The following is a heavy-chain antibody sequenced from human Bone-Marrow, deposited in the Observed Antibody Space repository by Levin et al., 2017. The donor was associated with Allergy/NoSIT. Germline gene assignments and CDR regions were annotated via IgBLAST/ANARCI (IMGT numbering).Heavy chain of an antibody. CDR3: AKLATAGHFDS. CDR2: ISHDGTKK. J-gene: IGHJ4*02. Sequence: LSLTCAASGFSFGGFGMHWVRQAPGKGLEWVAVISHDGTKKYFGDSVKGRFTISRDNSKNTLYLQMTSLRAEDTAVYYCAKLATAGHFDSWGQGTLVTVSS. CDR1: GFSFGGFG. V-gene: IGHV3-30*18. D-gene: IGHD6-13*01.